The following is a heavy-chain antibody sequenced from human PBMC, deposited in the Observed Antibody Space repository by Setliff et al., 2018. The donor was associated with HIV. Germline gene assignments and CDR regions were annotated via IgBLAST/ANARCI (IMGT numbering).Heavy chain of an antibody. D-gene: IGHD3-9*01. CDR2: ISVSNGHT. CDR3: ARAYDVLTGYFDH. V-gene: IGHV1-18*01. Sequence: ASVKVSCKASGYSFTNLGLNWVRQAPGQGLEWMGWISVSNGHTNFAQKLQDRVTMTTDTSTSSAYMELRSLRSDDTAVYYCARAYDVLTGYFDHWGQGTLVTVSS. CDR1: GYSFTNLG. J-gene: IGHJ4*02.